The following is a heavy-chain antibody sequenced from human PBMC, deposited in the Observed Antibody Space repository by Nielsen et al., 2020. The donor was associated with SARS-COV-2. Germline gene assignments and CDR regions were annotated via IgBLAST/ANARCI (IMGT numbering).Heavy chain of an antibody. Sequence: GGSLRLSCAASGLTFGTYMNWVRQPPGKGLEWVSVIYSGGDTSYADSVKGRFTISRDNSKNTVYLQMHSLGVEDTAVYYCAIFAVDYYDSSSYSAGAYNFDTWGQGTLVTVSS. CDR2: IYSGGDT. J-gene: IGHJ4*02. V-gene: IGHV3-53*01. CDR3: AIFAVDYYDSSSYSAGAYNFDT. D-gene: IGHD3-22*01. CDR1: GLTFGTY.